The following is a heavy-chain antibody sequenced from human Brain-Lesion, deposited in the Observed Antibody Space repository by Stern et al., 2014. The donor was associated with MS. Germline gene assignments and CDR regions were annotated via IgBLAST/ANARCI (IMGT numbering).Heavy chain of an antibody. J-gene: IGHJ4*02. Sequence: VQLVQSGGDLVQPGRSLRLPCAAFGFTFDDYAIHCVRQAPGKGLEWVAGISGNSGTIGYADSVKGRFTTSRDNAYSSLYLQMNSLRPEDTALYYCARDITGSSAYFAYWGQGTLVTVSS. V-gene: IGHV3-9*01. D-gene: IGHD1-14*01. CDR1: GFTFDDYA. CDR2: ISGNSGTI. CDR3: ARDITGSSAYFAY.